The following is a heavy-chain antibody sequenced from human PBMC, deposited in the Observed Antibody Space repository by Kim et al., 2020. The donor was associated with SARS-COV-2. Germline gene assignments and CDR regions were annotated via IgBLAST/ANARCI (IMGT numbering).Heavy chain of an antibody. CDR2: IDPSDSYT. J-gene: IGHJ2*01. D-gene: IGHD6-13*01. CDR1: GYSFTNYW. Sequence: GESLKISCKASGYSFTNYWITWVRHMPGKGLEWMGRIDPSDSYTNYNPSFQGHVTISVDKSISTAFLQWSSLKTSDTAMYYCAVGYMSSSAWYFDLWGRGTLVTISS. CDR3: AVGYMSSSAWYFDL. V-gene: IGHV5-10-1*01.